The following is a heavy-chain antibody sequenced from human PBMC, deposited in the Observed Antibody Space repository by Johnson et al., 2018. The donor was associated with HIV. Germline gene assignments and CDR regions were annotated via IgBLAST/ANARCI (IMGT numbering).Heavy chain of an antibody. CDR2: ITWDGGSA. CDR1: GFTFDDHA. CDR3: ARKGDAVDF. J-gene: IGHJ3*01. V-gene: IGHV3-43D*03. Sequence: VQLVESGGVVVQPGGSLRLSCAASGFTFDDHAMHWVRQAPGKVLEWVSLITWDGGSAYYADSVEGRFTISRDNSKNSLYLQMNSLRAEDTAVYYCARKGDAVDFWGQGTKVTVSS.